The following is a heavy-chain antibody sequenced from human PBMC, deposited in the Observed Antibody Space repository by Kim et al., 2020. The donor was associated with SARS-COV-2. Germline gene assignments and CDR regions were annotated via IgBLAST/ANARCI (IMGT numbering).Heavy chain of an antibody. V-gene: IGHV3-11*04. CDR3: ARVGLEADAFDI. J-gene: IGHJ3*02. D-gene: IGHD4-17*01. Sequence: YYADSGKDRFTISRDNAKNSMYMQMNSLRAEDTAVYYCARVGLEADAFDIWGQGTMVTVSS.